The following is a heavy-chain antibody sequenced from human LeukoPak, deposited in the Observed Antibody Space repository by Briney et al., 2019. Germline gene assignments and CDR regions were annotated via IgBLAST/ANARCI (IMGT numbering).Heavy chain of an antibody. J-gene: IGHJ4*02. D-gene: IGHD6-19*01. CDR2: ISYDGSNK. CDR3: AKDEWLANSYYFDY. Sequence: PGRSLRLSCAASGFTFSRYGMHWVRQAPGEGLEWVAVISYDGSNKYYADSVKGRFTISRDNSKNTLYLQMNSLRAEDTAVYYCAKDEWLANSYYFDYWGQGTLVTVSS. CDR1: GFTFSRYG. V-gene: IGHV3-30*18.